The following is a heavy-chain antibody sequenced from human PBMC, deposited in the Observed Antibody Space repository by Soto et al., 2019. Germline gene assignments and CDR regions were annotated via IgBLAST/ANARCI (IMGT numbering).Heavy chain of an antibody. CDR1: GFTFSSYA. J-gene: IGHJ6*02. Sequence: GGSLRLSXAASGFTFSSYAMHWVRQAPGKGLEWVAVISYDGSNKYYADSVKGRFTISRDNSKNTLYLQMNSLRAEDTAVYYCARDHERGYSYGPKSLNMDVWGQGTTVTVSS. V-gene: IGHV3-30-3*01. CDR3: ARDHERGYSYGPKSLNMDV. CDR2: ISYDGSNK. D-gene: IGHD5-18*01.